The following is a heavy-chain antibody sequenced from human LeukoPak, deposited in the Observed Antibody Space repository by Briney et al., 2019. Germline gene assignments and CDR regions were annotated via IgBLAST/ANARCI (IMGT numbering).Heavy chain of an antibody. CDR1: GFSFSTYW. Sequence: PTGGSLRLSCAASGFSFSTYWMTWVRQAPGKGLEWVASIMQDGSQKYYVDSVKGRFTVSRDNAKNSLYLQMNSLRAEDTAVYYCARYFNSNAYFSLRGDYWGQGTLVTVSS. CDR2: IMQDGSQK. CDR3: ARYFNSNAYFSLRGDY. J-gene: IGHJ4*02. D-gene: IGHD3-22*01. V-gene: IGHV3-7*01.